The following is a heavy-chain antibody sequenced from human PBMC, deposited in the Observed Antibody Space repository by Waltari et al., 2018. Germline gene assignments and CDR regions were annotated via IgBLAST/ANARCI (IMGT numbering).Heavy chain of an antibody. D-gene: IGHD2-2*01. CDR3: ARWGAYCSSTSCHNDY. J-gene: IGHJ4*02. V-gene: IGHV4-61*02. Sequence: QVQLQESGPGLVKPSQTLSLTCTVSGGSISSGSYYWSWIRPPAGKGLEWIGRIYTSGSTNYNPSLKSRVTISVDTSKNQFSLKLSSVTAADTAVYYCARWGAYCSSTSCHNDYWGQGTLVTVSS. CDR2: IYTSGST. CDR1: GGSISSGSYY.